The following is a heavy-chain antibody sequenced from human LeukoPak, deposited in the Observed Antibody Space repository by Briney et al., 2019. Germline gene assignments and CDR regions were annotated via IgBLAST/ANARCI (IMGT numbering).Heavy chain of an antibody. Sequence: GGSLRLSCAASGFTFSSYAMHWVRQAPGKGLEWVAVISYDGSNKYYADSVKGRFTISRDNSKNTLYLQMNSLRAEDTAVYYCARDRLMGWGLQPDYWGQGTLVTVSS. V-gene: IGHV3-30-3*01. CDR1: GFTFSSYA. J-gene: IGHJ4*02. D-gene: IGHD2-8*01. CDR3: ARDRLMGWGLQPDY. CDR2: ISYDGSNK.